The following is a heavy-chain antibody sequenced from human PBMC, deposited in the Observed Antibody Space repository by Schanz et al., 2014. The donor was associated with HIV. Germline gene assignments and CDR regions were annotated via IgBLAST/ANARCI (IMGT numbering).Heavy chain of an antibody. D-gene: IGHD3-16*01. CDR2: MDLDGSTT. V-gene: IGHV3-74*01. CDR3: AREEAGGGLQI. CDR1: GFTFSNYW. J-gene: IGHJ4*02. Sequence: EVQLVESGGDLVQPGGSLRLSCAASGFTFSNYWMHWVRQAPGKGLVWVSRMDLDGSTTNYADSVKGRFTISRDNAKNSLFLQMSSLRAEDTAVYYCAREEAGGGLQIWGQGTLVTVSS.